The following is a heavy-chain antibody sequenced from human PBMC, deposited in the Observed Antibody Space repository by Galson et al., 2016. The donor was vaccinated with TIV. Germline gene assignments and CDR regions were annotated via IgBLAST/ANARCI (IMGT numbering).Heavy chain of an antibody. J-gene: IGHJ4*02. V-gene: IGHV3-7*03. CDR2: IKQDDSEI. Sequence: SLRLSCAGSGFTFSSYWMIWVRQAPGKGLEWVANIKQDDSEINYAESVKGRFTISRDDARNSVYLQMNSLTVEDTAVYYCVRAWAKSDSYWGQGTLVTVSS. CDR3: VRAWAKSDSY. CDR1: GFTFSSYW. D-gene: IGHD2-21*02.